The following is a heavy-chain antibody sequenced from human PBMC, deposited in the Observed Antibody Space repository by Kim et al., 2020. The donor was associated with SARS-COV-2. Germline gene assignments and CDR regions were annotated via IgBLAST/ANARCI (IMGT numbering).Heavy chain of an antibody. Sequence: GGSLRLSCAASGFTFSSYGMHWVRQAPGKGLEWVAVISYDGSNKYYADSVKGRFTISGDNSKNTLYLQMNSLRAEDTAVYYCAKDRSGYSSGYFDYWGQG. CDR3: AKDRSGYSSGYFDY. CDR2: ISYDGSNK. D-gene: IGHD5-12*01. CDR1: GFTFSSYG. V-gene: IGHV3-30*18. J-gene: IGHJ4*02.